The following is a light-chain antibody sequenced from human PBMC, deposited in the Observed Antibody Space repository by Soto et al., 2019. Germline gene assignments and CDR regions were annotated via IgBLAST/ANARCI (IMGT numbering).Light chain of an antibody. CDR2: KAS. J-gene: IGKJ1*01. CDR3: QHYNSYSEA. V-gene: IGKV1-5*03. CDR1: QTISSW. Sequence: DIQMTQAPSTLSGSVGDRVTITCRASQTISSWLAWYQQKPGKAPKLLIYKASTFKSGVPSRFSGSGCGTEFTLTMSSLQPDDFATYYCQHYNSYSEAFGQGTKVQLK.